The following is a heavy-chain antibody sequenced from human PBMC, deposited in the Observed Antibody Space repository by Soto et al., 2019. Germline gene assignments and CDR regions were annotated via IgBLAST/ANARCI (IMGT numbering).Heavy chain of an antibody. CDR1: GGSISSGGYS. J-gene: IGHJ4*02. CDR2: IYHSGST. D-gene: IGHD4-17*01. V-gene: IGHV4-30-2*01. CDR3: ARGMTTVTTFDY. Sequence: QLQLQESGSGLVKPSQTLSLTCAGSGGSISSGGYSWSWIRQPPGKGLEWIGYIYHSGSTSYNPSLMSRVTISVDRSKNQVSLKLSSVTPADTAVYYCARGMTTVTTFDYWGQGTLVTVSS.